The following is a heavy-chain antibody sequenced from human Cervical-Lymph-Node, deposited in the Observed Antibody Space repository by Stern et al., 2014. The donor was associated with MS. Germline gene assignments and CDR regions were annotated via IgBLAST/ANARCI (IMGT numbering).Heavy chain of an antibody. J-gene: IGHJ4*02. V-gene: IGHV1-46*01. CDR2: FNPSGGKT. D-gene: IGHD1-1*01. CDR3: ARVLSLATSDS. CDR1: GYTFTTYY. Sequence: VQLVESGAEIRKPGASVKISCEASGYTFTTYYMHCGRQAPGQGLEWVALFNPSGGKTTYAQRFQGRVTVTGDTSTSTVYMELTGLRSEDTAVYYCARVLSLATSDSWGQGTLVIVSS.